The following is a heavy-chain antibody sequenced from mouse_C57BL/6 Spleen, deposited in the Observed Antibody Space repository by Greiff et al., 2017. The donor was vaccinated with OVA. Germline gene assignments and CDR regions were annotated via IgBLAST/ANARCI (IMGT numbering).Heavy chain of an antibody. CDR2: IYPGDGDT. J-gene: IGHJ2*01. V-gene: IGHV1-82*01. Sequence: QVQLQQSGPELVKPGASVKISCKASGYAFSSSWMNWVKQRPGQGLEWIGRIYPGDGDTNYNGKFKGKATLTADKSSSTAYMQLSSLTSEDSAVYFCARRAGYPYFDYWGQGTTLTVSS. D-gene: IGHD2-2*01. CDR1: GYAFSSSW. CDR3: ARRAGYPYFDY.